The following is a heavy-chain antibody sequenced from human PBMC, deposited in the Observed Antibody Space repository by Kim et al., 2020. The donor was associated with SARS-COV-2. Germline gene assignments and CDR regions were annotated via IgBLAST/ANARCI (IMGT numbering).Heavy chain of an antibody. CDR1: GFSFSNAW. J-gene: IGHJ6*02. CDR2: IKSKSAGGTT. Sequence: GGSLRLSCAASGFSFSNAWMSWVRQAPEKGLEWVGRIKSKSAGGTTEYAAPVKRRFTISRDDSKNTLYLEMNSLKTEDTAVYYCSTGYCSGGTCLPWGQGTTVTVSS. D-gene: IGHD2-15*01. V-gene: IGHV3-15*01. CDR3: STGYCSGGTCLP.